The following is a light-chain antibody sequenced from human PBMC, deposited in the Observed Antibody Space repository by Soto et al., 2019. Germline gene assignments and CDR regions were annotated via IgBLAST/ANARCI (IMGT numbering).Light chain of an antibody. V-gene: IGKV1-9*01. CDR2: AAS. CDR1: QGVSSY. J-gene: IGKJ5*01. CDR3: QQLNSYPQIT. Sequence: DIQMTQSPSTLSSCVGDMFTITCRSSQGVSSYLAWYQQKPGKAPKLLIYAASTLQSGVPSRFSGSGSGTEFTLTISSLQPEDFATYYCQQLNSYPQITFGQGTRLEIK.